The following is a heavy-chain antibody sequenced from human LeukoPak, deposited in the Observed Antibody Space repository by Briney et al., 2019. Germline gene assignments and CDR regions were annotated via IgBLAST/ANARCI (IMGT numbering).Heavy chain of an antibody. J-gene: IGHJ4*02. CDR3: ARGGGSSWYTFDY. D-gene: IGHD6-13*01. V-gene: IGHV4-61*02. CDR2: IYTSGST. Sequence: SQTLSLTCSVAGGSISSGAYYWSWIRQPAGEGLEWIGRIYTSGSTNYNPSLKSRVTISVDRSKNQFSLKLSSVTAADTAVYYCARGGGSSWYTFDYWGQGTLVTVSS. CDR1: GGSISSGAYY.